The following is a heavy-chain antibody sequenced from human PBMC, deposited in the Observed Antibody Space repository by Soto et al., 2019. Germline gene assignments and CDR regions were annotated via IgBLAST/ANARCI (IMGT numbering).Heavy chain of an antibody. J-gene: IGHJ4*02. V-gene: IGHV1-18*01. CDR2: ISAYNGNT. CDR3: ARGVVVPAAIVF. Sequence: QVQLVQSGAEVKKPGASVKVSCKASGYTFTSYGISWVRQAPGQGLEWMGWISAYNGNTNYAQKLQSRVTMTTDTSTRTAYMELRGLRSADTAVDYCARGVVVPAAIVFWGQGTLVTVSS. D-gene: IGHD2-2*01. CDR1: GYTFTSYG.